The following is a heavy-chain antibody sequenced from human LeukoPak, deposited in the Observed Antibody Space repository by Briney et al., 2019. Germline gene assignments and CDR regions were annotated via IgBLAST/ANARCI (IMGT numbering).Heavy chain of an antibody. V-gene: IGHV1-46*01. Sequence: ASVKVSCKASGYTFTSYYMHWVRQAPGRGLEWMGIINPSGGSTSYAQKFQGRVTMTRDTSTSTVYMELSSLRSEDTAVYYCARDPHYDSSCYPVFDYWGQGTLVTVSS. J-gene: IGHJ4*02. D-gene: IGHD3-22*01. CDR1: GYTFTSYY. CDR3: ARDPHYDSSCYPVFDY. CDR2: INPSGGST.